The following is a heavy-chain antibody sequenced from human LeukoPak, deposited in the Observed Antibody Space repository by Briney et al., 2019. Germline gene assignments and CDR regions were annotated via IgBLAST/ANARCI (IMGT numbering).Heavy chain of an antibody. D-gene: IGHD5-12*01. Sequence: GESLKISCKGSGYSFTSHWLTWVRQMPGKGLEWMGSIYPGDSDTRYRPSFQGQVTISADKSINTAYLQWSSLKASDTAMYYCARLTLESGYVPDWGQGTLVTVSS. CDR1: GYSFTSHW. CDR3: ARLTLESGYVPD. V-gene: IGHV5-51*01. CDR2: IYPGDSDT. J-gene: IGHJ4*02.